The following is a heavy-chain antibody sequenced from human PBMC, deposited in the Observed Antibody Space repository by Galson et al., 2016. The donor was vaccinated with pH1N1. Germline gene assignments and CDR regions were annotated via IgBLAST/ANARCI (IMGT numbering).Heavy chain of an antibody. D-gene: IGHD4-17*01. V-gene: IGHV3-23*01. J-gene: IGHJ3*02. Sequence: SLRLSCAASGSNSDYNMNWLRLAPGQGLEWVSSISVSGGRKHYADSVQGRFIISRDNSKNTLYLQMNSLRAGDTSLYFCAKGGYGDYGLDVFDIWGQGTMVIVSS. CDR3: AKGGYGDYGLDVFDI. CDR2: ISVSGGRK. CDR1: GSNSDYN.